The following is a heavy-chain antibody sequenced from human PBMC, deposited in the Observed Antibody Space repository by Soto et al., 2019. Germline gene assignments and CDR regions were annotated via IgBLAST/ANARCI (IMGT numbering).Heavy chain of an antibody. J-gene: IGHJ4*02. V-gene: IGHV4-39*01. CDR2: IYYSGST. CDR1: GGSISSSSYY. D-gene: IGHD2-15*01. CDR3: ARQASRDCSGGSCYSAEYFDY. Sequence: SETLSLTWTVSGGSISSSSYYWGWIRQPPGKGLEWIGSIYYSGSTYYNPSLKSRVTISVDTSKNQLSLKLSSVTAADTAVYYCARQASRDCSGGSCYSAEYFDYWGQGTLVTVSS.